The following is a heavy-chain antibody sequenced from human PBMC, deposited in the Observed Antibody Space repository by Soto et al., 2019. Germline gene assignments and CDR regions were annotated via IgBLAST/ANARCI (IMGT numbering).Heavy chain of an antibody. CDR1: GFTFSSYW. V-gene: IGHV3-7*01. Sequence: PGGPLRLSCAASGFTFSSYWMSWVRQAPGKGLEWVANIKQDGSEKYYADSVKGRFTISRDNAKNSLYLQMNSLRAEDTAVYYCARDQLSSSWDYYYYYGMDVWGQGTTVTVSS. CDR3: ARDQLSSSWDYYYYYGMDV. J-gene: IGHJ6*01. CDR2: IKQDGSEK. D-gene: IGHD6-13*01.